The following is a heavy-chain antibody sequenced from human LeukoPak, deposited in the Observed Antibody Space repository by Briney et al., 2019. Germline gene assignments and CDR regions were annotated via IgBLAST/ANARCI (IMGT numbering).Heavy chain of an antibody. D-gene: IGHD3-22*01. V-gene: IGHV1-2*02. CDR3: ARGVMSNYYNDYFDY. CDR1: GYSLNAYY. Sequence: GASVKVSCKASGYSLNAYYMHWVRQAPGQGLEWMGWINPSSGGTKYAQKFQGRVTMARDTSISITYMELSRLTSDDTAVYYCARGVMSNYYNDYFDYWGQGTLVTVSS. J-gene: IGHJ4*02. CDR2: INPSSGGT.